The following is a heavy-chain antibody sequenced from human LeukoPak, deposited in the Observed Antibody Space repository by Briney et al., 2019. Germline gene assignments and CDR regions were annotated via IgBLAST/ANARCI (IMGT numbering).Heavy chain of an antibody. D-gene: IGHD3-22*01. Sequence: GGSLRLSCAASGFPFSAYSMNWVRRAPGKGLEWVSSISGISAYVYYADSVKGRFTVSRDNAKNSLYLQMSSLRAEDTAVYYCAKAYYDGSGYSYYFDHWGQGTPVTVSS. J-gene: IGHJ4*02. CDR1: GFPFSAYS. CDR2: ISGISAYV. V-gene: IGHV3-21*01. CDR3: AKAYYDGSGYSYYFDH.